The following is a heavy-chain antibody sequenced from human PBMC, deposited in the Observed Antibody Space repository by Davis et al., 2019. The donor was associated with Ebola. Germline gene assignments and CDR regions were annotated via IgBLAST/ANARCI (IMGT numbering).Heavy chain of an antibody. J-gene: IGHJ4*02. CDR1: GCPINGYY. CDR3: ASSRRNCGGDCYHFDY. CDR2: IYYSGST. D-gene: IGHD2-21*02. V-gene: IGHV4-59*01. Sequence: PSETLSLTCTVSGCPINGYYRSWIRQPPGKGLEWIGYIYYSGSTNSNPSLKSRVTISVDTPKNQFSLKLNSVTAADTAIYYCASSRRNCGGDCYHFDYWGPGTLVTVSS.